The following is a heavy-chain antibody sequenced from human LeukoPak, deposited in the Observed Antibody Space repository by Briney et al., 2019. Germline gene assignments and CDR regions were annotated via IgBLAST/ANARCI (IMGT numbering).Heavy chain of an antibody. CDR2: TDTSGNYI. D-gene: IGHD3-9*01. Sequence: GGSLRLSCEASGFTFSNYGMNWVRQAPGKGLEWVSFTDTSGNYIYYGDSVKGRFTISRDNARNLLFLQMNGLRAEDTAVYYCAKPSDILTGYTHLYYFDYWGQGALVTVSS. V-gene: IGHV3-21*04. J-gene: IGHJ4*02. CDR1: GFTFSNYG. CDR3: AKPSDILTGYTHLYYFDY.